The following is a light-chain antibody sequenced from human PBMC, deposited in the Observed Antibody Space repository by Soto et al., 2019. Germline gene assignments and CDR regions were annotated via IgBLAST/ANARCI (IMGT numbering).Light chain of an antibody. CDR1: SSDVGGYYY. J-gene: IGLJ1*01. CDR3: NSYTTLSNRV. CDR2: EVT. Sequence: QSVMTQPASVSGSPGQSITISCTGTSSDVGGYYYVSWYQHHPGKAPKLLIYEVTNRPSGVSDRFSGSKSGNTASLTISGLQAEDEANYYCNSYTTLSNRVFGTGTKLTVL. V-gene: IGLV2-14*01.